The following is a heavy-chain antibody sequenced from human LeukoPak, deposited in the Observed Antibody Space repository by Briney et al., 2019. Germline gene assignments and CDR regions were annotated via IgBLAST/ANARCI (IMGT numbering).Heavy chain of an antibody. V-gene: IGHV4-39*01. CDR2: VYYSGST. CDR1: GGPMTGTTYY. Sequence: SETLSLTCSVSGGPMTGTTYYWAWIRQPPGKGLEWIGSVYYSGSTSYSPSLKSRVTISVDTSKNQFSLRLSSVTAADTAVYYCARNVSAGYFDYWGHGTLVTVSS. D-gene: IGHD2-8*01. J-gene: IGHJ4*01. CDR3: ARNVSAGYFDY.